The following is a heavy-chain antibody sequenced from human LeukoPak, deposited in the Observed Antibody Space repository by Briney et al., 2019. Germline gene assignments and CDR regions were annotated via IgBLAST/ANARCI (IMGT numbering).Heavy chain of an antibody. D-gene: IGHD6-13*01. CDR1: GFTFSSYS. J-gene: IGHJ4*02. CDR3: ARDRVWTVLY. CDR2: INQDGSEK. V-gene: IGHV3-7*01. Sequence: PGGSLRLSCAASGFTFSSYSMSWVRQAPGKGLDWVANINQDGSEKYYVDSVKGRFTISRDNAKNSLYLQMNSLRAEDTAVYHCARDRVWTVLYWGQGTLVTVSS.